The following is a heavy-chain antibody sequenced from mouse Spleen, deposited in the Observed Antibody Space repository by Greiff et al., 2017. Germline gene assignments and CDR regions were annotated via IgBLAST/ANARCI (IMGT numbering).Heavy chain of an antibody. J-gene: IGHJ2*01. CDR2: ISSGSSTI. CDR1: GFTFSSFG. Sequence: DVMLVESGGGLVQPGGSRKLSCAASGFTFSSFGMHWVRQAPEKGLEWVAYISSGSSTIYYADTVKGRFTISRDNAKNTLYLQMSSLRSEDTAMYYCAREGVLPFDYWGQGTTLTVSS. V-gene: IGHV5-17*02. CDR3: AREGVLPFDY. D-gene: IGHD2-14*01.